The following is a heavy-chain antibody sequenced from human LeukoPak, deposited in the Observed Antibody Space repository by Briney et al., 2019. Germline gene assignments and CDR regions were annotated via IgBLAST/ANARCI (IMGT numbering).Heavy chain of an antibody. CDR3: ARQTLLGSLWADY. J-gene: IGHJ4*02. V-gene: IGHV4-39*01. CDR2: IYYSGST. Sequence: SETLSLTCIVSGGSINSSYYWGWIRQPPGKGLEWIGTIYYSGSTYYSPSLKSRVTMSVDTSKNQFSLKLRSVTAADTAVYYCARQTLLGSLWADYWAREPWSPSPQ. D-gene: IGHD2-15*01. CDR1: GGSINSSYY.